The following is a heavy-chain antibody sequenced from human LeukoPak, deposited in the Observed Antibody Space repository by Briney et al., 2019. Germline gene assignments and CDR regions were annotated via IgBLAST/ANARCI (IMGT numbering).Heavy chain of an antibody. Sequence: SQTLSLTCAVSGGSISSGGYSWSWIRQPPGEGLEWIGYIYHSGSTYYNPSLKSRVTISVDRSKNQFSLKLSSVTAADTAVYYCARGQPGYCSSTSCLYYYGMDVWGQGTTVTVSS. CDR3: ARGQPGYCSSTSCLYYYGMDV. J-gene: IGHJ6*02. V-gene: IGHV4-30-2*01. D-gene: IGHD2-2*01. CDR2: IYHSGST. CDR1: GGSISSGGYS.